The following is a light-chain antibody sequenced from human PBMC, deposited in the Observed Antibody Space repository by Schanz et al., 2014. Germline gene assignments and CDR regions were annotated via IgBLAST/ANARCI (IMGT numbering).Light chain of an antibody. CDR1: SSDVGRYNY. V-gene: IGLV2-14*03. Sequence: QSALTQPASVSGSPGQPITISCTGTSSDVGRYNYVSWYQQHPGKAPKLMIYDVNNRPSGVSYRFSGSKSGNTASLTISGLQAEDEADYYCSSYTTSTTLVVFGGGTKLTVL. CDR3: SSYTTSTTLVV. J-gene: IGLJ3*02. CDR2: DVN.